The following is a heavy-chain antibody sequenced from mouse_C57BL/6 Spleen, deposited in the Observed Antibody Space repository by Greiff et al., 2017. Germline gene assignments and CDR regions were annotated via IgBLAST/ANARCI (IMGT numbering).Heavy chain of an antibody. V-gene: IGHV1-22*01. CDR1: GHTFTDFN. Sequence: VQLQQSGPEPVKPGGSVKTFCKAFGHTFTDFNMHWVKQSHGKSLGWIGYINPINGGTSHNQKFKGKATMTLNKSSSTAYLELRSLTSEDSAVYYCAGLEEAYWGQGTLVTVSA. CDR3: AGLEEAY. J-gene: IGHJ3*01. CDR2: INPINGGT.